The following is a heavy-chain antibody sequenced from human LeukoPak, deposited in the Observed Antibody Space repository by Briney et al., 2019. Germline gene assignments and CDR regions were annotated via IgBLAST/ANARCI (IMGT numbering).Heavy chain of an antibody. J-gene: IGHJ4*02. CDR2: ISYDGSNK. CDR1: AFTFSSYA. V-gene: IGHV3-30-3*01. CDR3: ARVWGIAVAGIFY. D-gene: IGHD6-13*01. Sequence: GGSLRLSCAASAFTFSSYAMYWVRQAPGKGLEWVAVISYDGSNKYYADSVKGRFTISRDNSKNTLYLQMNSLRAEDTAVYYCARVWGIAVAGIFYWGQGTLVTVSS.